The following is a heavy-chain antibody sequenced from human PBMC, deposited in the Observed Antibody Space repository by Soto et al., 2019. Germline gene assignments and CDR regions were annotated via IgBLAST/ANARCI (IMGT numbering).Heavy chain of an antibody. Sequence: HPXGSLRLTCAASGFPFGENSMSWVRQAPGKGLEWVSGISDSGATTYYADSVRGRFTISRDNSKNTLYLQMKSLRAEDSASYYCAKEDTSSGSLDHWGQGALVTVSS. CDR1: GFPFGENS. J-gene: IGHJ4*02. V-gene: IGHV3-23*01. D-gene: IGHD6-19*01. CDR3: AKEDTSSGSLDH. CDR2: ISDSGATT.